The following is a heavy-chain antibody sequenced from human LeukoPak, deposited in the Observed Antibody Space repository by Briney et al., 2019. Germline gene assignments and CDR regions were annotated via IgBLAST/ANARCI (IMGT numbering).Heavy chain of an antibody. CDR1: GYTFTSYD. Sequence: ASVKVSCKASGYTFTSYDINWVRQAPGQGLEWMGWMNPNSGNTGYAQKSQGRGTMTRNTSISTAYMELSSLRSEDTAVYYCARAPGLGSSWYEGEDKPDYWGQGTLVTVSS. V-gene: IGHV1-8*01. CDR2: MNPNSGNT. CDR3: ARAPGLGSSWYEGEDKPDY. D-gene: IGHD6-13*01. J-gene: IGHJ4*02.